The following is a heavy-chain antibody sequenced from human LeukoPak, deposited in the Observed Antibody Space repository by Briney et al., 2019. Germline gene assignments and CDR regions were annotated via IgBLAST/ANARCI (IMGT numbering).Heavy chain of an antibody. CDR2: ISYDGSNK. J-gene: IGHJ4*02. D-gene: IGHD6-19*01. CDR1: GFTFSSYA. V-gene: IGHV3-30-3*01. Sequence: GSLRLSCAASGFTFSSYAMHWVRQAPGKGLEWVAVISYDGSNKYYADSVKGRFTISRDNSKNTLYLQMNSLRAEDTAVYYCAGAVYSSGWSTPADYWGQGTLVTVSS. CDR3: AGAVYSSGWSTPADY.